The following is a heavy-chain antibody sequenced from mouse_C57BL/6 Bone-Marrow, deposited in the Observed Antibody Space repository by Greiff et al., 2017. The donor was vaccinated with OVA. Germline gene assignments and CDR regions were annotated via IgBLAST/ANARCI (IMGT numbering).Heavy chain of an antibody. CDR3: ARGGYDYDEDWFAY. CDR2: INYDGSST. Sequence: EVKLVESEGGLVQPGSSMKLSCTASGFTFSDYYMAWVRQVPEKGLEWVANINYDGSSTYYLDSLKSRFIISRDNAKNILYLQMSSLKSEDTATYYCARGGYDYDEDWFAYWGQGTLVTVSA. J-gene: IGHJ3*01. V-gene: IGHV5-16*01. CDR1: GFTFSDYY. D-gene: IGHD2-4*01.